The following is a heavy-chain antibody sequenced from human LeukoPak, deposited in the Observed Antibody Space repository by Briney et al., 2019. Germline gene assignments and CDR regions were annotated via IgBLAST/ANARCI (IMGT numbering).Heavy chain of an antibody. V-gene: IGHV1-69*13. CDR2: IIPIFGKA. D-gene: IGHD6-13*01. CDR3: ARDSVHAGDIAAAGNYYYYYGMDV. J-gene: IGHJ6*02. CDR1: GGTFSRYA. Sequence: ASVTVSCKASGGTFSRYAISWVRQAPGKGLEWMGGIIPIFGKANYAQKFQGRVTINADESTNTAYMELSSLRPEDTALYYCARDSVHAGDIAAAGNYYYYYGMDVWGQGTTVTVSS.